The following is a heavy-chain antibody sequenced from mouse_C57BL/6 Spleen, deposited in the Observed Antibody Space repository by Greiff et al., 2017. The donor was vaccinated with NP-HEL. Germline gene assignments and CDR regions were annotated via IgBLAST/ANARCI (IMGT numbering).Heavy chain of an antibody. CDR1: GYTFTSYW. CDR2: IDPSDSET. CDR3: ARSITTVVAPYAMDY. D-gene: IGHD1-1*01. V-gene: IGHV1-52*01. J-gene: IGHJ4*01. Sequence: VQLQQSGAELVRPGSSVKLSCKASGYTFTSYWMHWVKQRPIQGLEWIGNIDPSDSETHYNQKFKDKAKLTVDKSSSTAYMQLSSLTSEDSAVYYCARSITTVVAPYAMDYWGQGTSVTVSS.